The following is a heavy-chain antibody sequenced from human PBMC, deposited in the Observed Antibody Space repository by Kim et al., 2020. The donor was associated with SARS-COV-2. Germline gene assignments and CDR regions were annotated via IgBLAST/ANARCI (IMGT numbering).Heavy chain of an antibody. Sequence: GGSLRLSCSASGFTFSSFALHWVRQAPGKGLEYVSAISDNGGATYYADSVKGRFTISRDNSKNMLYLQMTSLSAEDTAMYFCVKDTYYHFWSGFYDYFDWWGPGTLVTVSS. CDR2: ISDNGGAT. J-gene: IGHJ4*02. V-gene: IGHV3-64D*06. CDR3: VKDTYYHFWSGFYDYFDW. D-gene: IGHD3-3*01. CDR1: GFTFSSFA.